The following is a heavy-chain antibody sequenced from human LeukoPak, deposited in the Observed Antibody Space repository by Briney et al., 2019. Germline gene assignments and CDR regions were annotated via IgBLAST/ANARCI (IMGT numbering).Heavy chain of an antibody. D-gene: IGHD1-20*01. Sequence: PGGSLRLSCATSGFTFSSYAMTWVRRAPGKGLEWVSAIGGSGDITNYADSVRGRFTISRDNSKNTLYLQMNSLRAEDTAVYYCAKRLVLGSTITGVLGSWGQGTLVTVSS. CDR1: GFTFSSYA. J-gene: IGHJ4*02. V-gene: IGHV3-23*01. CDR3: AKRLVLGSTITGVLGS. CDR2: IGGSGDIT.